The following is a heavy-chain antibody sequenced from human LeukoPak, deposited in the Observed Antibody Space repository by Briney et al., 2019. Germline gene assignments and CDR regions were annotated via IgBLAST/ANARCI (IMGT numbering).Heavy chain of an antibody. CDR3: VTSTGQQFIPYDY. Sequence: GGSLRLSCAASGLNVSSNYMTWIRQAPGKGREWVSLIYGGDAAYYAESVRGRFMISRENLKNTLFLQMNSLRVEDTAVYYCVTSTGQQFIPYDYWGQGTHVTVSA. J-gene: IGHJ4*02. CDR1: GLNVSSNY. V-gene: IGHV3-66*02. D-gene: IGHD6-13*01. CDR2: IYGGDAA.